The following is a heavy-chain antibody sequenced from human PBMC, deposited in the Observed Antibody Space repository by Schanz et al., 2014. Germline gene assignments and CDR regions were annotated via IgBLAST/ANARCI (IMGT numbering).Heavy chain of an antibody. CDR2: ITNKPNNYNT. J-gene: IGHJ4*02. CDR3: ARDSGSHYLVDY. Sequence: EVQLVESGGGMVQPGGSLRLSCAASGFTFSDHYMDWVRQAPGKGLEWVGRITNKPNNYNTEYAASVKGRFTISRDDSRNSLYLQMSSLKTEDTAVYYCARDSGSHYLVDYWGQGTLVTVSS. CDR1: GFTFSDHY. D-gene: IGHD1-26*01. V-gene: IGHV3-72*01.